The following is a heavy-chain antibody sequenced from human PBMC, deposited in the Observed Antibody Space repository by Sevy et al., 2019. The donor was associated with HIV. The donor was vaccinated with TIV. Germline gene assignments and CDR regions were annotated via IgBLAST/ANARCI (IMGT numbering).Heavy chain of an antibody. Sequence: GGSLRLSCAASGFTFSSYSVNWVRQAPGKGLEWVSYISSSSSTIYYADSVKGRFTISRDNAKNSLYLQMNSLRDEDTAVYYCARDMPITYYYDSSGFPYGMDVWGQGTTVTVSS. D-gene: IGHD3-22*01. CDR3: ARDMPITYYYDSSGFPYGMDV. V-gene: IGHV3-48*02. J-gene: IGHJ6*02. CDR1: GFTFSSYS. CDR2: ISSSSSTI.